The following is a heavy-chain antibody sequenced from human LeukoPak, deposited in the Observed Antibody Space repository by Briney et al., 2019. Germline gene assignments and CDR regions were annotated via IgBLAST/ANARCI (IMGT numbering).Heavy chain of an antibody. CDR2: IYPGDSDT. J-gene: IGHJ4*02. CDR3: ARRSSGFDY. Sequence: GESLKISFQGSGXTFTNYWIGWVRQMPGKGLEWMGIIYPGDSDTRYSPSFQGQVTISADKSISTAYLQWSSLKASDTAMYYCARRSSGFDYWGQGTLVTVSS. D-gene: IGHD6-19*01. CDR1: GXTFTNYW. V-gene: IGHV5-51*01.